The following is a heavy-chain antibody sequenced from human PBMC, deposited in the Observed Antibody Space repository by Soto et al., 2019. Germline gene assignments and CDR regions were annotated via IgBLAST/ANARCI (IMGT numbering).Heavy chain of an antibody. D-gene: IGHD1-26*01. J-gene: IGHJ4*02. CDR1: GYTFTSYA. CDR2: INAGNGNT. CDR3: ARDPRIVGAAFDY. V-gene: IGHV1-3*01. Sequence: ASVKVSCKASGYTFTSYAMHWVRQAPGQRLEWMGWINAGNGNTKYSQKFQGRVTITRDTSASTAYMELSSLRSEDTAVYYCARDPRIVGAAFDYWGPGPLVTVSS.